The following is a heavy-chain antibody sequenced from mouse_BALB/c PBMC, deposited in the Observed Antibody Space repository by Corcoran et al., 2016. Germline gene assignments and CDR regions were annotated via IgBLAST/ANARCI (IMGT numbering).Heavy chain of an antibody. CDR3: ASPPDGNYYAMDY. J-gene: IGHJ4*01. CDR1: GYSFTGYT. Sequence: EVQLQQSGPELVKPGASMKISCKASGYSFTGYTMNWVKQSHGKNLEWIGLINPYNGGTSYTQKFKGKATLTVDKSSSTAYMELLSLTSEDSAVYYCASPPDGNYYAMDYWCQGTSVTVSS. D-gene: IGHD2-1*01. V-gene: IGHV1-18*01. CDR2: INPYNGGT.